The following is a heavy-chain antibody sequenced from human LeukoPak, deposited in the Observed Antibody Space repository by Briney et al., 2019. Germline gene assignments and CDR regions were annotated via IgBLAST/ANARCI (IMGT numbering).Heavy chain of an antibody. Sequence: PGRSLRLSCAASGFTFSSYAMHWVRQAPGKGLEWVAVISYDGSNKYYADSVKGRFTISRDNSKNTLYLQMNSLRAEDTAVYYCARASACSAGSCNLHLGFYYGFDVWGQGTTVTVSS. CDR2: ISYDGSNK. CDR3: ARASACSAGSCNLHLGFYYGFDV. D-gene: IGHD2-15*01. J-gene: IGHJ6*02. V-gene: IGHV3-30*04. CDR1: GFTFSSYA.